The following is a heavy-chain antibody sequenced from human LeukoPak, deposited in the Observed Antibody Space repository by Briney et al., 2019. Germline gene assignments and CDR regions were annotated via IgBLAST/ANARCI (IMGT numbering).Heavy chain of an antibody. J-gene: IGHJ4*02. D-gene: IGHD1-26*01. Sequence: GGSLRLSCAASGFTFSSHGMNWVRQAPGKGLEWVSGISPNGVITYYADSVKGRFTISRDNSKNTLYLQMNSLRAEDTAVYYCAKGVSGSYPMDYWGQGTLVTVSS. CDR1: GFTFSSHG. CDR2: ISPNGVIT. V-gene: IGHV3-23*01. CDR3: AKGVSGSYPMDY.